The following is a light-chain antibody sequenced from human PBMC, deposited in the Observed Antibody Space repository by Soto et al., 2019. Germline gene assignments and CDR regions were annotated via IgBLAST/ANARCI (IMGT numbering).Light chain of an antibody. CDR3: SSYTSSNIYV. CDR2: DVS. J-gene: IGLJ1*01. V-gene: IGLV2-14*01. Sequence: QSALTQPASVSGSPGQSITISCTGTSSDVGGYNYVSWYQQHPGKAPKLMICDVSNRPSGVSNRFSGSKSGNTASLTISGLQAEDEADYHCSSYTSSNIYVFGTGTKVTVL. CDR1: SSDVGGYNY.